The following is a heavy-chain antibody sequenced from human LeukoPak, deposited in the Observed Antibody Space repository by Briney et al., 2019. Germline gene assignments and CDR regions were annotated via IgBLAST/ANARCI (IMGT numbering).Heavy chain of an antibody. V-gene: IGHV3-23*01. CDR1: GFSISIYA. D-gene: IGHD5-18*01. J-gene: IGHJ4*02. CDR2: ITGSGAGT. Sequence: PGGSLRLSCAASGFSISIYAMTWVRRAPGKGLEWVSSITGSGAGTSYADSVKGRFTISRDNSKNTLYLQMNSLRAEDTAVYYCAKDLRAHTAMSRMVDYWGQGTLVTVSS. CDR3: AKDLRAHTAMSRMVDY.